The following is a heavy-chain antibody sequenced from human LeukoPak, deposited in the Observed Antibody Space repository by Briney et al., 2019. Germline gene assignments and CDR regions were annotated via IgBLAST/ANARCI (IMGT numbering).Heavy chain of an antibody. V-gene: IGHV4-59*01. CDR2: IFYSGST. Sequence: SETLSLTCTVSIDSISSYYWSWIRQPPGKGLVWCGYIFYSGSTNYNPSLKSRVTISIDPSQNQFSLKLNSVTAADTAVYYCARGNGYNYYWGQGTLVTVSS. J-gene: IGHJ4*02. CDR1: IDSISSYY. D-gene: IGHD5-24*01. CDR3: ARGNGYNYY.